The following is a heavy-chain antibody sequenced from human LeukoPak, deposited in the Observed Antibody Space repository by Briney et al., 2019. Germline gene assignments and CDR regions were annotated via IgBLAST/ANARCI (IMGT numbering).Heavy chain of an antibody. CDR2: INHSGST. CDR1: GGSFSGYY. J-gene: IGHJ5*02. D-gene: IGHD3-22*01. V-gene: IGHV4-34*01. Sequence: SETLSLTCAVYGGSFSGYYWSWIRQPPGKGLEWIGEINHSGSTNYNPSLKSRVTISVDTSKNQFSLKLSSVTAADTAVYYCAAYYDSSGYGNWFDPWGQGTLVTVSS. CDR3: AAYYDSSGYGNWFDP.